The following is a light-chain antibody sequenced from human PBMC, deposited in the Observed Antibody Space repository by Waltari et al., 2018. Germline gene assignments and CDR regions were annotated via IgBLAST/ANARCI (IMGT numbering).Light chain of an antibody. J-gene: IGKJ4*01. Sequence: IVMTQSPDSLAVSLGARATINCRSSQSVLHISDNKNYVAGDQKKRGQPPRLLIHWASTRESGVPVRFSGTGSGTDFTLTINSLQAEDVADYYCQQYYNTPPTFGGGTKVQIK. CDR3: QQYYNTPPT. V-gene: IGKV4-1*01. CDR2: WAS. CDR1: QSVLHISDNKNY.